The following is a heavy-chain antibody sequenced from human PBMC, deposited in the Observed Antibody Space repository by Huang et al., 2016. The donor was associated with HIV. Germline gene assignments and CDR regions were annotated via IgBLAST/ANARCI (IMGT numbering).Heavy chain of an antibody. J-gene: IGHJ5*02. CDR1: GDSVSSHY. V-gene: IGHV4-59*02. CDR2: VHDSGTT. CDR3: VRDQGRLAVGGIDNWFDP. Sequence: QVRLQESGPGLVKPSETLSLSCTVSGDSVSSHYWGWIRHPPGKGLEWLGTVHDSGTTKYNPRLKSRITISVDTSKNGFSLNITSVSAADTAMYFCVRDQGRLAVGGIDNWFDPWGQGALVTVSS. D-gene: IGHD6-19*01.